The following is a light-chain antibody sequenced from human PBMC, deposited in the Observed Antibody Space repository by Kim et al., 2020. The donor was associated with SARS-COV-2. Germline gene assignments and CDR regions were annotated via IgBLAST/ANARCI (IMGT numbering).Light chain of an antibody. J-gene: IGKJ5*01. CDR2: AAA. CDR3: QQLNSYPIT. V-gene: IGKV1-9*01. Sequence: ASVGARVTIPCRASQGISSYLAWYQQKPGKAPKLLMYAAATLQSGVPSRFSGSGSGTEFTLTISSLQPEDFATYYCQQLNSYPITFGQGTRLEIK. CDR1: QGISSY.